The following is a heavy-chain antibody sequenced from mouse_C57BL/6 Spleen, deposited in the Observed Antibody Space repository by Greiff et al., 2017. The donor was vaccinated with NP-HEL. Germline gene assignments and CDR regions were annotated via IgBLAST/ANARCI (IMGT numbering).Heavy chain of an antibody. D-gene: IGHD2-3*01. V-gene: IGHV1-52*01. Sequence: QVQLQQPGAELVRPGSSVKLFCKASGYTFPSYWMHWVKQRPIQGLEWIGNIDPSDSETHYNQKFKDKATLTVDKSSSTAYMQHSSLTSEDSAVYYCARRGIYDGYDEENGGQGTLVTVSA. CDR2: IDPSDSET. J-gene: IGHJ3*01. CDR3: ARRGIYDGYDEEN. CDR1: GYTFPSYW.